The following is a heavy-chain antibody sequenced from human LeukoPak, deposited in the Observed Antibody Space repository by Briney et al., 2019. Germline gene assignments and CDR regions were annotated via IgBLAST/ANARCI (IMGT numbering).Heavy chain of an antibody. Sequence: ASVKVSCKASGYTFTSYGISWVRQAPGQGLEWMGWISAYNGNTNYAQSFQGRVTMTRDTSISTAYMELSRLRSDDTAVYFCARDPSDTSDWYFDYWGQGTLVTVSS. CDR1: GYTFTSYG. CDR2: ISAYNGNT. V-gene: IGHV1-18*01. D-gene: IGHD6-19*01. CDR3: ARDPSDTSDWYFDY. J-gene: IGHJ4*02.